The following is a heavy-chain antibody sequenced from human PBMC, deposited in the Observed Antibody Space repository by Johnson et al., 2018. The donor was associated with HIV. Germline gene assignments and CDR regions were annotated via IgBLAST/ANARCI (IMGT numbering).Heavy chain of an antibody. J-gene: IGHJ3*02. V-gene: IGHV3-30*02. CDR1: GFTFSSYG. CDR3: AKDRRELPSPFDI. Sequence: QEQLVESGGGVVRPGGSLRLSCAASGFTFSSYGMHWVRQAPGKGLEWVAFIRYDGSNKYYADSVKGRFTISRDNSKNTLYLQMNSLRAEDTAVYYCAKDRRELPSPFDIWGQGTMVTVSS. D-gene: IGHD1-7*01. CDR2: IRYDGSNK.